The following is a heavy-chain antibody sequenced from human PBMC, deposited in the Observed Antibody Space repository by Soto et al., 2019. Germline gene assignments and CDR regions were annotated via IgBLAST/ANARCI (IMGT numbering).Heavy chain of an antibody. V-gene: IGHV3-33*01. CDR1: GFNVSSYG. CDR3: ARDVGD. J-gene: IGHJ4*02. CDR2: IWYDGSMK. Sequence: QVQLVESGGGVVQPGRSLRLSCAASGFNVSSYGMHWVRQAPGKGLEWVAVIWYDGSMKDYADSVKGRFTISRDNSKSTVYLQMNSLRAEDTAVYYCARDVGDWGQGTLVTVSS. D-gene: IGHD3-16*01.